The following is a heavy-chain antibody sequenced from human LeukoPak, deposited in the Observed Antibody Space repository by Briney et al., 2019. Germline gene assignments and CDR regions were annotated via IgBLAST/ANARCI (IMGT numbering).Heavy chain of an antibody. CDR1: GYSFTSYW. D-gene: IGHD5-18*01. CDR3: ARHGDFTAMIT. V-gene: IGHV5-10-1*01. J-gene: IGHJ5*02. Sequence: GESLKISCKCPGYSFTSYWISWVRQMPGKGLEWMGRIDPSDSYNNYSPSFQSHVTISADKSISTAYLQWSSLKASDTAMYYCARHGDFTAMITWGKGTLVTVSS. CDR2: IDPSDSYN.